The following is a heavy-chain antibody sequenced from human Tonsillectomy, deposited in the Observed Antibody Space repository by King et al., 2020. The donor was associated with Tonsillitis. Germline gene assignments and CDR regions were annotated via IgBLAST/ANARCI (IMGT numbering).Heavy chain of an antibody. J-gene: IGHJ4*02. CDR2: ISYDGSNQ. V-gene: IGHV3-30*01. Sequence: QLVQSGGGVVQPGRSLRLSCSASGFTFSSYAMHWVRQAPGKGLEWVAVISYDGSNQYYADSVKGRFTISRDNSKNTLYLQMNSLRTEDTAVYFCAGEQWLVPSPFDYWGQGTLVTVSS. D-gene: IGHD6-19*01. CDR3: AGEQWLVPSPFDY. CDR1: GFTFSSYA.